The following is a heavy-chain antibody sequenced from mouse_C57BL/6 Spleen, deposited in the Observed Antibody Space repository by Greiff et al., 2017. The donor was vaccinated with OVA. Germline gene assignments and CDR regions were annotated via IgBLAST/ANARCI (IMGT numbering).Heavy chain of an antibody. CDR3: ARSGYYGNYEWYFDV. CDR1: GYTFTDHT. V-gene: IGHV1-78*01. Sequence: VHLVESDAELVKPGASVKISCKVSGYTFTDHTIHWMKQRPEQGLEWIGYIYPRDGSTKYNEKFKGKATLTADKSSSTAYMQLNSLTSEDSAVYFCARSGYYGNYEWYFDVWGTGTTVTVSS. CDR2: IYPRDGST. J-gene: IGHJ1*03. D-gene: IGHD2-1*01.